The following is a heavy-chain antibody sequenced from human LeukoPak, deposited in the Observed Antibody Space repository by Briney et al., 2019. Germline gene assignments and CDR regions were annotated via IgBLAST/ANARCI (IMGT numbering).Heavy chain of an antibody. CDR3: ARGDGYNKFDS. J-gene: IGHJ4*02. V-gene: IGHV4-59*01. Sequence: PSETLSLTCTVSGGSITSYYWNWLRQPPGKGLEWIGYIYYSGSTNYKPSLNSRVTISVDTSKNQFSPKLSSVTAADTALYYCARGDGYNKFDSWGQGTLVTVSS. D-gene: IGHD5-24*01. CDR2: IYYSGST. CDR1: GGSITSYY.